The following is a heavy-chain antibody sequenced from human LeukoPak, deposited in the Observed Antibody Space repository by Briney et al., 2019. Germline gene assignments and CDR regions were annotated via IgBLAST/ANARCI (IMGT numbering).Heavy chain of an antibody. Sequence: ASVKVSCKASGYTFTSYDINWVRQAPGQGLEWMGWMNPNSGNTGYAQKFQGRVTMTRNTSISTAYMELSSLRSEDTAVYYCASLIAAAGNYFDYWGQGTLVTVSS. V-gene: IGHV1-8*01. CDR1: GYTFTSYD. D-gene: IGHD6-13*01. J-gene: IGHJ4*02. CDR2: MNPNSGNT. CDR3: ASLIAAAGNYFDY.